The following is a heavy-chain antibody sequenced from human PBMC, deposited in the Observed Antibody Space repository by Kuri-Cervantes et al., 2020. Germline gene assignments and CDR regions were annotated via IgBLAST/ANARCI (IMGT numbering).Heavy chain of an antibody. CDR1: GFTLSSYS. V-gene: IGHV3-48*02. J-gene: IGHJ6*02. CDR3: ARDSTDIVVVPAAIVGRNGYFGYYYYGMDV. Sequence: GGSLRLSCVASGFTLSSYSMNWVRQAPGKGLEWVSYISSSSSTIYYADSVKGRFTISRDNAKNSLYLQMNSLRDGDTAVYYCARDSTDIVVVPAAIVGRNGYFGYYYYGMDVWGQGTTVTVSS. D-gene: IGHD2-2*01. CDR2: ISSSSSTI.